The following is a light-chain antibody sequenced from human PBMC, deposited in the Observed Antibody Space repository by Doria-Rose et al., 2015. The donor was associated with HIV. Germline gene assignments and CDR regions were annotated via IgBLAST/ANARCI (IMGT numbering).Light chain of an antibody. Sequence: TQSPESLGMSLGERATLNCKSNQSLLYTSKNYLAWYQQKPGQPPTWLIYWASTRQSVVPARFSGSGSGTDFTLTISSLEAEDVSVYYCQQYYDTPSFCPGTTVDIK. J-gene: IGKJ3*01. CDR1: QSLLYTSKNY. V-gene: IGKV4-1*01. CDR2: WAS. CDR3: QQYYDTPS.